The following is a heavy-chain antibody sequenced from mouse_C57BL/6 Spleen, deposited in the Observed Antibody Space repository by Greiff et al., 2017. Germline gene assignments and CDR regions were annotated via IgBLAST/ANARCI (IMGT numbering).Heavy chain of an antibody. CDR2: ISYSGST. V-gene: IGHV3-1*01. D-gene: IGHD1-1*01. J-gene: IGHJ1*03. CDR1: GYSITSGYD. CDR3: ARNYGSRYGGDFDV. Sequence: EVKVVESGPGMVKPSQSLSLTCTVTGYSITSGYDWHWIRHFPGNKLEWMGYISYSGSTNYNPSLKRRISITHDTSKNHFFLKLNAVTTEDTATYYCARNYGSRYGGDFDVWGTGTTVTVSS.